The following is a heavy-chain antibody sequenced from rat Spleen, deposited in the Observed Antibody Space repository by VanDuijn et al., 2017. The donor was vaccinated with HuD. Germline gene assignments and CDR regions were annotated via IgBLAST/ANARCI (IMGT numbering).Heavy chain of an antibody. CDR3: VRQDTSGYSNWFAY. D-gene: IGHD4-3*01. J-gene: IGHJ3*01. V-gene: IGHV5-22*01. CDR2: IHYEGTST. Sequence: EVQLVESGGGLVQPGGSMNLSCAASGFTFTDYYMAWVRQAPRKGLEWVASIHYEGTSTYYGDSVKGRFTVSRENAKSTLYFLMDSLRSEDTATYYCVRQDTSGYSNWFAYWGQGALVTVSS. CDR1: GFTFTDYY.